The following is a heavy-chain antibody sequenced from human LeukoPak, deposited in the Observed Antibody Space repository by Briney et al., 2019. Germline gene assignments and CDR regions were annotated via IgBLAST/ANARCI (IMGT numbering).Heavy chain of an antibody. V-gene: IGHV4-59*01. CDR1: GGSISSYY. D-gene: IGHD6-19*01. Sequence: SETLSLTCIVSGGSISSYYWSWIRQPPGKGLEWIGYIYYSGSTNYNPSLKSRVTISVDTSKNQFSLKLSSVTAADTAVYYCARDSSGRYFDYWGQGTLVTVSS. CDR3: ARDSSGRYFDY. CDR2: IYYSGST. J-gene: IGHJ4*02.